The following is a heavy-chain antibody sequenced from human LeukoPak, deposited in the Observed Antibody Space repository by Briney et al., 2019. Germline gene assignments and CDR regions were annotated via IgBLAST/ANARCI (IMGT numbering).Heavy chain of an antibody. CDR2: IIPIFGTA. Sequence: ASVKVSCKASGGTFSSYAISWVRQAPGQGLEWMGGIIPIFGTANYAQKFQGRVTITTDESTSTAYMELSSLRSEDTAVYYCARLSPPNLFVPGYYFDYWGQGTLVTVSS. D-gene: IGHD2-2*01. V-gene: IGHV1-69*05. CDR3: ARLSPPNLFVPGYYFDY. CDR1: GGTFSSYA. J-gene: IGHJ4*02.